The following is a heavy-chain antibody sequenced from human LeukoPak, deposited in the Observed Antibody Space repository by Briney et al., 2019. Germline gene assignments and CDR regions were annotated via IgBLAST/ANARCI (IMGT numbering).Heavy chain of an antibody. V-gene: IGHV3-23*01. CDR1: GFTFSNYA. D-gene: IGHD3-22*01. CDR3: LKDFWPARDGGGYYSPFEY. J-gene: IGHJ4*02. CDR2: ISANGDTT. Sequence: GGSLRLSYAASGFTFSNYAMNWVRQAPGKGLEWVSGISANGDTTYYVDSVRGRFTISRDNSKNSVFLQMNSLRDADTAVYYCLKDFWPARDGGGYYSPFEYWGEGTLVTVSS.